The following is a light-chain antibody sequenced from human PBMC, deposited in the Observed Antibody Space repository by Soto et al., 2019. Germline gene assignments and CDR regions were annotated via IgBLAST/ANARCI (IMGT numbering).Light chain of an antibody. Sequence: QSVLTQSPSASASLGASVKLTCTLSSGHSSYAIAWHHQQPEKGPRYLMKLNSDGSHSKEDGIPDRFSGSSSGAERYLTISSLQSEDEADYYCQTWGTGVWVFGGGTKLTVL. V-gene: IGLV4-69*01. CDR3: QTWGTGVWV. J-gene: IGLJ3*02. CDR1: SGHSSYA. CDR2: LNSDGSH.